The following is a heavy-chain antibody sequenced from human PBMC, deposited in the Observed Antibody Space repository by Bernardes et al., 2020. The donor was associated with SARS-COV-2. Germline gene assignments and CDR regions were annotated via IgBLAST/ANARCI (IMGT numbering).Heavy chain of an antibody. D-gene: IGHD5-18*01. J-gene: IGHJ4*02. CDR3: TYSTIVNNIES. CDR2: IYFDGST. CDR1: GFSVSTHY. V-gene: IGHV3-53*01. Sequence: GGSLRLSRGASGFSVSTHYMSWVRRAPGKGLEWVSIIYFDGSTYYADSVKGRFTISRDNSRNTLYLQMSSLRVEDTAVYYCTYSTIVNNIESWGRGTLVTVSS.